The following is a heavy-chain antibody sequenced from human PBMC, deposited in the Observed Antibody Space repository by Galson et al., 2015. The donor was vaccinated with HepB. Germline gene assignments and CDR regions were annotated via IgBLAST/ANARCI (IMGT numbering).Heavy chain of an antibody. Sequence: CAISGDSVSSNSAAWNWIRQSPSRGLEWLGRTYYRSKWYNDYAVSVKSRITINPDTSKNQFSLQLNSVTPEDTAVYYCARAPTYSSSWLSIGGDAFDIWGQGTMVTVSS. V-gene: IGHV6-1*01. CDR1: GDSVSSNSAA. CDR3: ARAPTYSSSWLSIGGDAFDI. J-gene: IGHJ3*02. CDR2: TYYRSKWYN. D-gene: IGHD6-13*01.